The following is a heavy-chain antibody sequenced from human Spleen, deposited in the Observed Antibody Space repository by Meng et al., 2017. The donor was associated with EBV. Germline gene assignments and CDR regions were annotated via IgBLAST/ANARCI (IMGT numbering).Heavy chain of an antibody. CDR1: GHILTELS. CDR2: FDPEEGET. V-gene: IGHV1-24*01. CDR3: ATYLGGADDS. Sequence: QVQLVRAGAGVKKPGASVKVSCKVSGHILTELSMHWVRQAPGKGLEWMGGFDPEEGETIYAQKFQGRVTMTEDTSRDTAYMELISLRSEDTAVYYCATYLGGADDSWGRGTLVTVSS. D-gene: IGHD3-16*01. J-gene: IGHJ4*02.